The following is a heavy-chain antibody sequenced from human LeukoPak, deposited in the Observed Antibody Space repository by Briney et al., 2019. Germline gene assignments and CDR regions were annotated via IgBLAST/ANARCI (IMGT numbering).Heavy chain of an antibody. D-gene: IGHD6-13*01. Sequence: GASVKVSCKASGGTFSSYAINWVRQAPGQGLEWMGGIIPILGTPNYAQNFQGRVTITADESTSTAHMELSSLRSEDTAVYYCAKVLEQQLVGYYMDVWGKGTTVTVSS. V-gene: IGHV1-69*13. CDR1: GGTFSSYA. CDR3: AKVLEQQLVGYYMDV. CDR2: IIPILGTP. J-gene: IGHJ6*03.